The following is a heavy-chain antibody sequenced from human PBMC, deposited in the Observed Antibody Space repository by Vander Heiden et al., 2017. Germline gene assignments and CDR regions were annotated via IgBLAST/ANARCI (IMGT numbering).Heavy chain of an antibody. CDR2: IDYSGNT. Sequence: QVQLQESGPGLVKPSETLSLTCTVSGGSISGHYLTWIRQPPGKGLEWIGYIDYSGNTKYNPSLKSRLTISVDTSKNQFSLKLSSVTAADTAVYYCARQYWDYYYYGMDVWGQGTTVTVS. J-gene: IGHJ6*02. D-gene: IGHD2-15*01. CDR3: ARQYWDYYYYGMDV. V-gene: IGHV4-59*11. CDR1: GGSISGHY.